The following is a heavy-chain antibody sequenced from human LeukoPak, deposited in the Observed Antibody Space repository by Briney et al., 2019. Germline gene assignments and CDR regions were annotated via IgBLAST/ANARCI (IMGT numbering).Heavy chain of an antibody. V-gene: IGHV1-8*01. D-gene: IGHD2-2*01. CDR2: MNPNSGNT. J-gene: IGHJ6*02. Sequence: ASVKVSCKASGYAFTSYDINWVRQATGQGLEWMGWMNPNSGNTGYAQKFQGRVTMTRNTSISTAYMELSSLRSEDTAVYYCARAYFYCSSTSCYAPYGMDVWGQGTTVTVSS. CDR1: GYAFTSYD. CDR3: ARAYFYCSSTSCYAPYGMDV.